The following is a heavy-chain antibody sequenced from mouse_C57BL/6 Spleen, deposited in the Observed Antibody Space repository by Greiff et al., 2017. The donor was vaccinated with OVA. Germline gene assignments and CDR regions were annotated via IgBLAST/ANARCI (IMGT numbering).Heavy chain of an antibody. CDR3: ARYYDYDAYFDY. CDR1: GYTFSSYW. V-gene: IGHV1-52*01. Sequence: VQLQQPGAELVRPGSSVKLSCKASGYTFSSYWMHWVKQRPIQGLEWIGNIDPSDSETHYNQKFKDKATLTVDKSSSTAYMQLSSLTSEDFAVYYCARYYDYDAYFDYWGQGTTLTVSS. D-gene: IGHD2-4*01. CDR2: IDPSDSET. J-gene: IGHJ2*01.